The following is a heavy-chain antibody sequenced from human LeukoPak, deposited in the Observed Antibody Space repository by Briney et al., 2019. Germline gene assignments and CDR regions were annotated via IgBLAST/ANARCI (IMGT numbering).Heavy chain of an antibody. CDR1: GYTFTSYA. CDR3: ARSRITMVRGALVY. D-gene: IGHD3-10*01. Sequence: ASVKVSCKASGYTFTSYAMHWVRQAPGQRLERMGWITAGNGNTKYSQKFQGRVTITRDTSASTAYMELSSLRSEDTAVYYCARSRITMVRGALVYWGQGTLVTVSS. V-gene: IGHV1-3*01. J-gene: IGHJ4*02. CDR2: ITAGNGNT.